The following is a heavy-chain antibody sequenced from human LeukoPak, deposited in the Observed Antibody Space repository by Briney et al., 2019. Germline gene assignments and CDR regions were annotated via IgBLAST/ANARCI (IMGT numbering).Heavy chain of an antibody. CDR3: ARSRITMVRGVFNWFDP. Sequence: ASVKVSCKASGYTFTGHYMHWVRQAPGQGLEWMGWINPNSGGTNYAQKFQGRVTMTRDTSISTAYMELSRLRSDDTAVYYCARSRITMVRGVFNWFDPWGQGTLVTVSS. J-gene: IGHJ5*02. D-gene: IGHD3-10*01. V-gene: IGHV1-2*02. CDR1: GYTFTGHY. CDR2: INPNSGGT.